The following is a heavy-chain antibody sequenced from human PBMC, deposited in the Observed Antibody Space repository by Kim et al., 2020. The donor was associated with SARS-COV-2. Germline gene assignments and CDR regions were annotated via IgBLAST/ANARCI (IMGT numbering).Heavy chain of an antibody. V-gene: IGHV4-61*01. J-gene: IGHJ6*02. D-gene: IGHD4-17*01. CDR2: IYYSGST. CDR1: GGSVSSGSYY. Sequence: SETLSLTCTVSGGSVSSGSYYWSWIRQPPGKGLEWIGYIYYSGSTNYNPSLKSRVTISVDTSKNQFSLKLSSVTAADTAVYYCAREADYGDYGNYYYGMDVWGQGTTVTVSS. CDR3: AREADYGDYGNYYYGMDV.